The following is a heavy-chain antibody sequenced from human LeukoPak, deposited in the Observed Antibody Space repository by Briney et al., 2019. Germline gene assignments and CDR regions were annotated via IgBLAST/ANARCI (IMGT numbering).Heavy chain of an antibody. Sequence: GGSLRLSCAASGFTFSSYAMSWVRRAPGKGLEWVSAISGSGGSTYYADSVKGRFTISRDNSKNTLYLQMNSLRAEDTAVYYCAKVPTMIVADGVSDYWGQGTLVTVSS. CDR2: ISGSGGST. V-gene: IGHV3-23*01. D-gene: IGHD3-22*01. CDR3: AKVPTMIVADGVSDY. J-gene: IGHJ4*02. CDR1: GFTFSSYA.